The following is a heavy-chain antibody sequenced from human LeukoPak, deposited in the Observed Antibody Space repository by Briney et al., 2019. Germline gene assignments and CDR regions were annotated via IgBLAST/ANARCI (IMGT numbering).Heavy chain of an antibody. V-gene: IGHV4-61*02. CDR3: AREWLRFVSVSYFDY. CDR2: IFSSGNT. D-gene: IGHD5-12*01. J-gene: IGHJ4*02. CDR1: GGSIRSGSYY. Sequence: SQTLSLTCSVSGGSIRSGSYYWSWIRQPAGKGLEWIGRIFSSGNTKYNPSLKSRVTISVDTSKNQFSLKLSSVTAADTAVYYCAREWLRFVSVSYFDYWGQGTLVTVSS.